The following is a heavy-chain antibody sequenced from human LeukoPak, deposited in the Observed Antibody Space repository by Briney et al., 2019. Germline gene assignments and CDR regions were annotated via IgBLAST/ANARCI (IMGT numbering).Heavy chain of an antibody. V-gene: IGHV3-30-3*01. CDR1: GFTFSSYA. CDR2: ISYDGSNK. D-gene: IGHD5-18*01. J-gene: IGHJ4*02. Sequence: GGFLRLSCAASGFTFSSYAMHWVRQAPGKGLEWVAVISYDGSNKYYADSVKGRLTISRDNSKNTLYLQMNSLRAEDTAVYYCARDGGYSYGYYFDYWGQGTLVTVSP. CDR3: ARDGGYSYGYYFDY.